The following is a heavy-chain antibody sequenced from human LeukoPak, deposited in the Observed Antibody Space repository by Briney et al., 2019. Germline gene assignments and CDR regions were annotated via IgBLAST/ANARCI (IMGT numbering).Heavy chain of an antibody. Sequence: SLKVSCKASGFTFTSSAVQWVRQARGQRLEWIGWIVVGSGNPNYAQKFQERVTITRDMSTSTAYMELSSLRSEDTAVYYCAAGIAARLAVPKYYYGMDVWGQGTTVTVSS. CDR3: AAGIAARLAVPKYYYGMDV. D-gene: IGHD6-6*01. V-gene: IGHV1-58*01. CDR1: GFTFTSSA. CDR2: IVVGSGNP. J-gene: IGHJ6*02.